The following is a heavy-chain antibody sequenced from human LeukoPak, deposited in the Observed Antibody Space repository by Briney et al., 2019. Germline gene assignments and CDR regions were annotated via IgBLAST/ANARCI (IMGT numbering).Heavy chain of an antibody. CDR1: GGSISSSSYY. CDR3: ARRAGTGRTFDY. V-gene: IGHV4-39*07. Sequence: PSETLSLTCTVSGGSISSSSYYWGWIRQPPGKGLEWIGSIYYSGSTYYNPSLKSRVTISVDTSKNQFSLKLSSVTAADTAVYYCARRAGTGRTFDYWGQGTLVTVSS. J-gene: IGHJ4*02. D-gene: IGHD6-19*01. CDR2: IYYSGST.